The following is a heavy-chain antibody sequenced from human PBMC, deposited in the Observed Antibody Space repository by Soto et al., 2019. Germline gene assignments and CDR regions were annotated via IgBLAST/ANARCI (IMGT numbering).Heavy chain of an antibody. CDR1: GYTFTTYY. Sequence: QVQLVQSGAEVKKPGASVKVSCKASGYTFTTYYMHWVRQAPGQGLEWMGIINPSGGSTSYAQKCQGRVTMTRDTSTSTVYMELSSLRSEDTAVYYCAKAYSGYEDLNWFDPWGQGTLVTVSS. D-gene: IGHD5-12*01. CDR2: INPSGGST. V-gene: IGHV1-46*03. CDR3: AKAYSGYEDLNWFDP. J-gene: IGHJ5*02.